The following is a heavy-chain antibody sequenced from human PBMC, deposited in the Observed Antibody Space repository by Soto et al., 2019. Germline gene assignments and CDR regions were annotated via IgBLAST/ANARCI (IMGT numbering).Heavy chain of an antibody. CDR3: ARHRHYTGYVLGAFDV. D-gene: IGHD2-8*02. J-gene: IGHJ3*01. V-gene: IGHV4-59*08. Sequence: SETLSLTCTVSGGSISNYYWSWIRQPPGKGLEWIGYIYYSGSTNSNPSLKSRVTISVDTSENQFSLKLNSVTAADTAVYYCARHRHYTGYVLGAFDVWGRGTMVIVSS. CDR1: GGSISNYY. CDR2: IYYSGST.